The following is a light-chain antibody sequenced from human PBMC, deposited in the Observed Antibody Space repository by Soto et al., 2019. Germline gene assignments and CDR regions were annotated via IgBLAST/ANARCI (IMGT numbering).Light chain of an antibody. V-gene: IGKV1-17*01. CDR3: LQHNSYPFT. J-gene: IGKJ3*01. CDR1: QGIGNY. Sequence: DIQMTQSPSSLSASIGDRVTITCRASQGIGNYLDWYQQKPGKAPKRLIYAASSLQSGVPSRFSGSGSGTEFTLTISSLQPEDFATYYCLQHNSYPFTFGHGTKVDI. CDR2: AAS.